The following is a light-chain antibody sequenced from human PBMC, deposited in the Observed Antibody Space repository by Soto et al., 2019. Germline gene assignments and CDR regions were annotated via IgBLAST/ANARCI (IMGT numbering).Light chain of an antibody. V-gene: IGLV2-14*01. J-gene: IGLJ1*01. CDR1: SGDIGSYNR. CDR2: EVT. CDR3: SSYTNINTRACV. Sequence: SARTQTSSVSGSPGQSITISCTGTSGDIGSYNRVSWYQQHPGKAPKLIIYEVTDRPSGVSNRFSGSKSGNTASLTISGLQAEDEAEYYCSSYTNINTRACVFGTGTKVTVL.